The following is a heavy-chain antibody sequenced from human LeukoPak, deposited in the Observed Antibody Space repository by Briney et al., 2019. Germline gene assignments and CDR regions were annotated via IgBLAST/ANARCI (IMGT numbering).Heavy chain of an antibody. J-gene: IGHJ5*02. CDR3: TTGMPLARGT. CDR2: IKSKTDGGTT. Sequence: PGGSLRLSCAASGFTYRNAWMSWVRQATGEGLEWVGRIKSKTDGGTTDYAAPVKGRFTISRDDSKNTLYLQMNSLKTEDTAVYYCTTGMPLARGTWGQGTLVTVSS. D-gene: IGHD3-16*01. CDR1: GFTYRNAW. V-gene: IGHV3-15*01.